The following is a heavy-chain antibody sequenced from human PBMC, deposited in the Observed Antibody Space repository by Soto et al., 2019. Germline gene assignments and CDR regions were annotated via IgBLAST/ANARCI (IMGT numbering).Heavy chain of an antibody. D-gene: IGHD1-1*01. J-gene: IGHJ5*02. CDR1: GYTFTTSG. V-gene: IGHV1-3*01. CDR3: ARAPRRTQLSA. CDR2: INGVNGNT. Sequence: QVQLVQSGAEVKKAGASVRISCKASGYTFTTSGMHWVRQAPGQGLEWVGWINGVNGNTKYSQKFQGRVNITRDSSASTAYVELSGLTSDDTGVFYCARAPRRTQLSAWGQGTLVIVSS.